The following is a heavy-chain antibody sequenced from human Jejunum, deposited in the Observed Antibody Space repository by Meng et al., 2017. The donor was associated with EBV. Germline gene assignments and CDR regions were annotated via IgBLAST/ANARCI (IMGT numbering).Heavy chain of an antibody. CDR1: GDSISSSNW. CDR3: ARYGSGYFPALWY. Sequence: QVRWPEAGPGLVKPSGTLSLTCAVSGDSISSSNWWSWVRQPPGKGLEWIGEIYHSGSTNYNPSLKSRVTISVDKSKNQFSLKLSSVTAADTAVYYCARYGSGYFPALWYWGQGTLVTVSS. J-gene: IGHJ4*02. V-gene: IGHV4-4*02. CDR2: IYHSGST. D-gene: IGHD3-3*01.